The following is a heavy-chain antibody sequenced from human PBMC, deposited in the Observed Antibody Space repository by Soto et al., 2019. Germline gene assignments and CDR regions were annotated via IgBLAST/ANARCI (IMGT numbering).Heavy chain of an antibody. Sequence: EVQLLESGGGLVQPGGSLRLSCAASGFTFSSYAMSWVRQAPGKGLEWVSAISGSGGSTYYADSVKGRFTISRDNSKNTLYLQMNSLRAEDTAVYYCATAPSTLVNPCDACDIWGQGTMVTVSS. V-gene: IGHV3-23*01. CDR2: ISGSGGST. D-gene: IGHD2-2*01. J-gene: IGHJ3*02. CDR3: ATAPSTLVNPCDACDI. CDR1: GFTFSSYA.